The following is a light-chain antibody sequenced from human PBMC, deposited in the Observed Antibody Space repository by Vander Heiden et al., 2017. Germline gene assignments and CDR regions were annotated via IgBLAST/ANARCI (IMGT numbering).Light chain of an antibody. V-gene: IGKV1-5*03. J-gene: IGKJ2*03. CDR1: QSINMW. Sequence: DIQMTQSPSTMSASIGDRVTITCRASQSINMWLAWYQPKAGKAPKLLIYEASNLESGVPSRFSGSGSGTEFTLTISSLQADDSATYYCQQYNSYSLYSFGQGTKMEIK. CDR3: QQYNSYSLYS. CDR2: EAS.